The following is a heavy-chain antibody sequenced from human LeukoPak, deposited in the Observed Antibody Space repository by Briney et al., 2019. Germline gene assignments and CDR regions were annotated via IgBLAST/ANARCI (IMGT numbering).Heavy chain of an antibody. CDR1: GVSITSYY. J-gene: IGHJ1*01. Sequence: SETLSLTCTVSGVSITSYYWNWIRQPPGKGLEWIGYIYYSGSTVYNPSLKSRVTISVDTSKNQFSLKLSSVTAADTAVYYCAREEGYGDWQHWGQGTLVTVSS. CDR3: AREEGYGDWQH. V-gene: IGHV4-59*01. CDR2: IYYSGST. D-gene: IGHD4-17*01.